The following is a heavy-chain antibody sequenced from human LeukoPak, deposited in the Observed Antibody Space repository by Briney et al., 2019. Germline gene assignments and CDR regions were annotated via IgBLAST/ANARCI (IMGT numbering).Heavy chain of an antibody. CDR3: AKGAYSSSWYRFDS. D-gene: IGHD6-13*01. Sequence: GGSLRLSCAASGFTFSSYAMSWVRQAPGKGLEWVSGISWNSGTIGYADSVKGRFTISRDNAKNSLYLQMNSLRPEDTALYYCAKGAYSSSWYRFDSWGQGTLLTVPS. V-gene: IGHV3-9*01. CDR1: GFTFSSYA. J-gene: IGHJ4*02. CDR2: ISWNSGTI.